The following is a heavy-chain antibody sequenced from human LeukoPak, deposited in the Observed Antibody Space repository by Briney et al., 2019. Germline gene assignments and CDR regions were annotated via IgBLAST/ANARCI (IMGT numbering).Heavy chain of an antibody. J-gene: IGHJ6*04. CDR1: GVSISSGDYY. CDR3: ARDYYGSGKYYYYGMDV. V-gene: IGHV4-30-4*01. Sequence: ESSQTLSLTCTVSGVSISSGDYYWSWIRQPPGKGLEWIGYIYYSGSTYYNPSLKSRVTISVDTSKNQFSLKLSSVTAADTAVYYCARDYYGSGKYYYYGMDVWGKGTTVTGSS. CDR2: IYYSGST. D-gene: IGHD3-10*01.